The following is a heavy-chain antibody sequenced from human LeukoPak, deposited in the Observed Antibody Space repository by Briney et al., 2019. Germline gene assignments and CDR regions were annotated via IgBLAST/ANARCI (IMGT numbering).Heavy chain of an antibody. D-gene: IGHD3-9*01. V-gene: IGHV5-51*01. CDR1: GYSFTSYW. Sequence: GESLKISCKGSGYSFTSYWIGWVRQLPGKGLEWMGIIYPGDSDTRYSPSFQGQVTISADKSISTAYLQWSSLKASDTAMYYCARRGFGYYDILTGQFDYWGQGTLVTVSS. CDR3: ARRGFGYYDILTGQFDY. CDR2: IYPGDSDT. J-gene: IGHJ4*02.